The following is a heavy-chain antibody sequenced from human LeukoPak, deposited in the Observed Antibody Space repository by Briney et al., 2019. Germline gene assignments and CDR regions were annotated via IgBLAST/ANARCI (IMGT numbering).Heavy chain of an antibody. CDR2: AYSGVNA. CDR1: GDSIHSYY. D-gene: IGHD1-26*01. V-gene: IGHV4-4*07. J-gene: IGHJ6*03. CDR3: AREKSGTLTRAYYYIDV. Sequence: SETLSLTCTISGDSIHSYYWTWIRQSPEKGLEWIGRAYSGVNAYYNPSLQSRVTISVDMSNNQFSLDLTSVTAADTPLYYCAREKSGTLTRAYYYIDVWGKGITVTVSS.